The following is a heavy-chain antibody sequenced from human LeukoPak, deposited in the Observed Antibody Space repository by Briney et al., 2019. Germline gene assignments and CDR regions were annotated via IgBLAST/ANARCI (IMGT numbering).Heavy chain of an antibody. CDR2: IYHSGST. Sequence: PSETLSLTCAVSGYSISSGYYWGWIRQPPGKGLEWIGSIYHSGSTYYNPSHKSRVTISVDTSKNQFSLKLSSVTAADTAVYYCARMLDWSGYSGDYWGQGTLVTVSS. V-gene: IGHV4-38-2*01. CDR1: GYSISSGYY. D-gene: IGHD3-3*01. CDR3: ARMLDWSGYSGDY. J-gene: IGHJ4*02.